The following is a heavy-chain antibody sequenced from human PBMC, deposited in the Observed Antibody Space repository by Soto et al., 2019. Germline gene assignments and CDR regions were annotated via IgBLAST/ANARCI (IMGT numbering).Heavy chain of an antibody. V-gene: IGHV2-5*02. CDR3: AYTQYYYDSSGYYSNAEYFQH. Sequence: QITLKESGPTLVKPTQTLTLTCTFSGFSLSTSGVGVGWIRQPPGKALEWLALIYWDDDKRYSPSLKSRLTITKDTSKNQVVLTMTNMDPVDTATYYCAYTQYYYDSSGYYSNAEYFQHWGQGTLVTVSS. CDR2: IYWDDDK. CDR1: GFSLSTSGVG. D-gene: IGHD3-22*01. J-gene: IGHJ1*01.